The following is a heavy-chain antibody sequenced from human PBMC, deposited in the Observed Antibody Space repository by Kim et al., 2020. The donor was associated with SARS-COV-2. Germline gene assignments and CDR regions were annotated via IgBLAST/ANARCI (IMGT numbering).Heavy chain of an antibody. D-gene: IGHD6-13*01. Sequence: GGSLRLSCAASGFTFSSYDMHWVRQATGKGLEWVSAIGTAGDTNYPGSVTGRFTISREDDKNYLHLQMISLRAGDTAVYYCAIGGIFQQQPDKAEDVWGHGTTAAAAS. CDR2: IGTAGDT. J-gene: IGHJ6*02. V-gene: IGHV3-13*01. CDR3: AIGGIFQQQPDKAEDV. CDR1: GFTFSSYD.